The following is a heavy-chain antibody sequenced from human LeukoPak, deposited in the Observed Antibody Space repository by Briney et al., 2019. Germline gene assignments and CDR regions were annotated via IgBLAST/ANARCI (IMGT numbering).Heavy chain of an antibody. J-gene: IGHJ5*02. CDR2: INHSGST. D-gene: IGHD2-2*01. Sequence: SETLSLTCAVYGGSFSGYYWSWIRQPPGKGLEWIGEINHSGSTNYNPSLKSRVTISVDTSKNQFSLKLSSVTAADTAVYYCARGLGYCSSTSRYEGRNDGPKHWFDPWGQGTLVTVSS. CDR1: GGSFSGYY. CDR3: ARGLGYCSSTSRYEGRNDGPKHWFDP. V-gene: IGHV4-34*01.